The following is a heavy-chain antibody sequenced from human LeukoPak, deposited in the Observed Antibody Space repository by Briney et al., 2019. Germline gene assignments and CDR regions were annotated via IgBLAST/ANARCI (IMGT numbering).Heavy chain of an antibody. J-gene: IGHJ4*02. V-gene: IGHV3-33*06. CDR2: IWYDGSNK. D-gene: IGHD6-13*01. CDR3: AKEGGSWYY. Sequence: PGRSLRLSCVASGFTFSSYGMHWVRQAPGKGLEWVAVIWYDGSNKYYADSVKGRVTISRDNSKNTLYLQMNSLRAEDTAVYYCAKEGGSWYYWGQGTLVTVSS. CDR1: GFTFSSYG.